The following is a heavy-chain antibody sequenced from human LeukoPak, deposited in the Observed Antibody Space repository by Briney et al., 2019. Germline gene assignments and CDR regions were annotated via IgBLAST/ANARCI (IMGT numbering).Heavy chain of an antibody. CDR2: IYTSGST. J-gene: IGHJ6*03. CDR1: GGSISSGSYY. CDR3: ASMSGYYVPYYYYMDV. D-gene: IGHD3-22*01. V-gene: IGHV4-61*02. Sequence: PSETLSLTCTVSGGSISSGSYYWSWIRQPAGKGLEWIGRIYTSGSTNYNPSLKSRVTISVDRAKNQFSLKLSSVTAADTAVYYCASMSGYYVPYYYYMDVCGKGTTVTVSS.